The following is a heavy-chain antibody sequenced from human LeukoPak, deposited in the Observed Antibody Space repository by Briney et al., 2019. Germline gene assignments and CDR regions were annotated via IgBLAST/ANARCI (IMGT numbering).Heavy chain of an antibody. V-gene: IGHV4-39*01. D-gene: IGHD4-17*01. CDR3: ARDLPTDY. CDR1: GGSISSSSYY. Sequence: PSETLSLTCTVSGGSISSSSYYWGWIRQPPGKGLEWIGSIYYSGSTYYNPSPKSRVTISVDASKNQFSLKLSSVTAADTAVYYCARDLPTDYWGQGTLVTVSS. J-gene: IGHJ4*02. CDR2: IYYSGST.